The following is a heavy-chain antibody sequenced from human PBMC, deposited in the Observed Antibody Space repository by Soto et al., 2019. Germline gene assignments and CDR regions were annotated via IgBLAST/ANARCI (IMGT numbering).Heavy chain of an antibody. J-gene: IGHJ4*02. V-gene: IGHV1-8*01. Sequence: QVQLVQSGAEVKKSGASVKVSCKASGYTFTSYDINWVRQATGQGLEWMGWINFNSGNTGYAQKFQGRVSMTRDTSTRTAYMELSSLRSDDTAVYYCAREIIGIAVPDPFAYWGQGTLVTVSS. CDR3: AREIIGIAVPDPFAY. CDR1: GYTFTSYD. D-gene: IGHD6-19*01. CDR2: INFNSGNT.